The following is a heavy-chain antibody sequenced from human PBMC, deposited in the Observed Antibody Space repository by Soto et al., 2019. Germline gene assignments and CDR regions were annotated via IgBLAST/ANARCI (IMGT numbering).Heavy chain of an antibody. CDR1: GFTFSSYD. J-gene: IGHJ6*02. CDR3: AKEMVAARVYYYYAMDV. D-gene: IGHD2-15*01. V-gene: IGHV3-23*01. Sequence: GGSLRLSCAASGFTFSSYDMNWVRQAPGKGLEWVSGISGSGGSTYYADSVKGRFTLSRDNSKNTLYLQMNSLRAEDTALYFCAKEMVAARVYYYYAMDVWGQGTTVTVSS. CDR2: ISGSGGST.